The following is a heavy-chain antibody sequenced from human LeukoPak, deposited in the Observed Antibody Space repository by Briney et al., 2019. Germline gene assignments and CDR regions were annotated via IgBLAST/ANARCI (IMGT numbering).Heavy chain of an antibody. D-gene: IGHD3-16*02. V-gene: IGHV4-34*01. Sequence: SETLSLTCAVYGGSFSGYYWSWIRQPPGKGLEWIGEINHSGSTNYSPSLKSRVTISVDTSKNQFSLKLSSVTAADTAVYYCARGPGHDYVWGSYRPFDYWGQGTLVTVSS. CDR1: GGSFSGYY. CDR3: ARGPGHDYVWGSYRPFDY. CDR2: INHSGST. J-gene: IGHJ4*02.